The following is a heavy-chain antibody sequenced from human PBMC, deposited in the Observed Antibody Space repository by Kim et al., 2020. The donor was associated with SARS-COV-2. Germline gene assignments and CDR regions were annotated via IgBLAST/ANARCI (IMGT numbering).Heavy chain of an antibody. CDR2: INHSGST. CDR1: GGSFSGYY. V-gene: IGHV4-34*01. J-gene: IGHJ4*02. Sequence: SETLSLTCAVYGGSFSGYYWSWIRQPPGKGLEWIGEINHSGSTNYNPSLKSRVTISVDTSKNQFSLKLSSVTAADTAVYYCARGRITIFGVVTLDYWGQGTLVTVSS. CDR3: ARGRITIFGVVTLDY. D-gene: IGHD3-3*01.